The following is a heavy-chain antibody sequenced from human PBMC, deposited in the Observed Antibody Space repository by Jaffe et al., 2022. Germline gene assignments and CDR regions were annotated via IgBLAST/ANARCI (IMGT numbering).Heavy chain of an antibody. J-gene: IGHJ4*02. CDR2: ISWDGGRT. Sequence: EVQLVESGGHVVQPGGSLRLSCAASGFTFNDFAMHWVRQVPGKGLEWVSLISWDGGRTRYADSVEGRFTISRDTSENSVYLQMNNLGPEDTAFYYCAKDRGSGSHSDPPSFFDSWGQGTLITVSS. V-gene: IGHV3-43D*04. CDR3: AKDRGSGSHSDPPSFFDS. CDR1: GFTFNDFA. D-gene: IGHD3-10*01.